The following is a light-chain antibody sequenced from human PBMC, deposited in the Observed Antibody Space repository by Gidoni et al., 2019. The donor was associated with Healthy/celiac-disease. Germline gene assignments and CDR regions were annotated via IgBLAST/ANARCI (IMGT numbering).Light chain of an antibody. CDR3: QQYNNWPIT. CDR2: GAS. J-gene: IGKJ5*01. CDR1: QSVSSN. Sequence: IVITQSPATLSVSPGERATLPCRASQSVSSNLAWYQQKPGQAPRLLIYGASTRATGIPARFSGSGSGTEFTLTISSLQSEDFAVYYCQQYNNWPITFGQGTRLEIK. V-gene: IGKV3-15*01.